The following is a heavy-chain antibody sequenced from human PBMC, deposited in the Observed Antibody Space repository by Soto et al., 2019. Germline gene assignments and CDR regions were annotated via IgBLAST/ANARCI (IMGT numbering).Heavy chain of an antibody. V-gene: IGHV3-74*01. CDR1: VFTCSDYW. CDR2: ISSDGSST. Sequence: WWSLRLSCSASVFTCSDYWMHWVRQGPGKGLVWVSRISSDGSSTSYADSVKGRFTISRDNAKNTLYLQMNSLRAEDTAVYYCARGYYYDPYWGQGTLVTVSS. D-gene: IGHD3-22*01. J-gene: IGHJ4*02. CDR3: ARGYYYDPY.